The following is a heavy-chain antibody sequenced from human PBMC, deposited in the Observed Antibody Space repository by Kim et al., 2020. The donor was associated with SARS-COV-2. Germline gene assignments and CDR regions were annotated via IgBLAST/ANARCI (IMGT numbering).Heavy chain of an antibody. J-gene: IGHJ5*02. CDR3: ARGGGFGPFWGWFDP. D-gene: IGHD3-10*01. Sequence: NPPLKSRVAISVDTSKNQFSLELSSVTAADTAVYYCARGGGFGPFWGWFDPWGQGTLVTVSS. V-gene: IGHV4-59*09.